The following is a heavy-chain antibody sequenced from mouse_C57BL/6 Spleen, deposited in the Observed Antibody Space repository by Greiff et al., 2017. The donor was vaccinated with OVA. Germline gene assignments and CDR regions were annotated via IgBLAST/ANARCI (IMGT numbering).Heavy chain of an antibody. CDR2: IRNKANGYTT. D-gene: IGHD1-1*02. Sequence: EVKVVESGGGLVQPGGSLSLSCAASGFTFTDYYMSWVRQPPGKALEWLGFIRNKANGYTTEYSASVKGRFTISRDNSQSILYLQMNALRAEDSATYYCARYYDGYLDYWGQGTTLTVSS. CDR1: GFTFTDYY. CDR3: ARYYDGYLDY. V-gene: IGHV7-3*01. J-gene: IGHJ2*01.